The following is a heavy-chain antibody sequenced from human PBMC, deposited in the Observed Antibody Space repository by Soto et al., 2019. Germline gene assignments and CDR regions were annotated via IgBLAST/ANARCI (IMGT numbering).Heavy chain of an antibody. CDR3: ARGGGVYYFDY. D-gene: IGHD2-8*02. CDR1: GGSIRSYY. Sequence: QVQLQESGPGLVKPSETLSLTCTVSGGSIRSYYWSWIRQPPGKGLEWIGYIYYSGITDYNPSLKSRVTISVDTSKSQFSLKLSSVTAADTAVYYCARGGGVYYFDYWGQGTLVTVSS. V-gene: IGHV4-59*01. J-gene: IGHJ4*02. CDR2: IYYSGIT.